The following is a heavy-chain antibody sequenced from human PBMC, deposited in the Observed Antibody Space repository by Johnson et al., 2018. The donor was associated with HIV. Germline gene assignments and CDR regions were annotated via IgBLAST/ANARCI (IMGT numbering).Heavy chain of an antibody. CDR1: GFTFSSYA. J-gene: IGHJ3*01. CDR3: ARAPEVRGVDAFDG. D-gene: IGHD3-10*01. V-gene: IGHV3-30*04. CDR2: ISYDGSNK. Sequence: QVQLVESGGGVVQPGRSLRLSCAASGFTFSSYAMHWVRQAPGKGLEWVAVISYDGSNKYYADSVKGRFTISRDNAKNSLYLPMNILRAEDTAVYYCARAPEVRGVDAFDGWGQGTMVTVSS.